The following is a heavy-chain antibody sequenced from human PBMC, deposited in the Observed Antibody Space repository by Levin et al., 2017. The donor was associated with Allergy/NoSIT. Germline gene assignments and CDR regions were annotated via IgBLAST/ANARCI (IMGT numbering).Heavy chain of an antibody. CDR3: ARAWWGFKYSGSYYPIDY. V-gene: IGHV1-8*01. D-gene: IGHD1-26*01. CDR2: MNPNSGNT. J-gene: IGHJ4*02. Sequence: GGSLRLSCKASGYTFTSYDINWVRQATGQGLEWMGWMNPNSGNTGYAQKFQGRVTMTRNTSISTAYMELSSLRSEDTAVYYCARAWWGFKYSGSYYPIDYWGQGTLVTVSS. CDR1: GYTFTSYD.